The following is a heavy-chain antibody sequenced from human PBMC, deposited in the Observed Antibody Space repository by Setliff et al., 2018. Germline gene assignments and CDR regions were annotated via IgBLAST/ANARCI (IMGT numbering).Heavy chain of an antibody. V-gene: IGHV1-46*01. J-gene: IGHJ5*02. Sequence: ASVKVSCKASGYTFTSYYMHWVRRAPGQGLEWMGIINPSGGSTSYAQKFQGRVTMTRDTSTSTVYMELSSLRSEDTAVYYCARGYRGYYNFWSGSQGANWFDPWGQGTLVTVS. CDR1: GYTFTSYY. D-gene: IGHD3-3*01. CDR2: INPSGGST. CDR3: ARGYRGYYNFWSGSQGANWFDP.